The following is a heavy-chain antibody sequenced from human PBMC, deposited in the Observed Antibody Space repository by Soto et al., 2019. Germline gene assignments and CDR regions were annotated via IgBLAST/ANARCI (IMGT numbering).Heavy chain of an antibody. V-gene: IGHV3-30*18. J-gene: IGHJ4*02. Sequence: TGGSLRLSCAASGFIISSYGMHWVRQAPGKGLEWVAVITYDGSNKYYADSVKGRFSISRDNSRNRLYLQMYSLRPEDTAVYYCAKDPKATGTHYWGRGTL. D-gene: IGHD1-1*01. CDR1: GFIISSYG. CDR2: ITYDGSNK. CDR3: AKDPKATGTHY.